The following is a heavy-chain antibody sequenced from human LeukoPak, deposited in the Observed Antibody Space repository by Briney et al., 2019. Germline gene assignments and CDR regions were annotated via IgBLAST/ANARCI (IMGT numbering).Heavy chain of an antibody. CDR3: ARARGDIAVAVNFDY. Sequence: SETLSLTCAVYGGSFSGYYWSWIRQPPGKGLEWIGEINHSGSTNYNPSLKSRVTISVDTSKNQFSLKLSSVTAADTAVHYCARARGDIAVAVNFDYWGQGTLVTVSS. V-gene: IGHV4-34*01. J-gene: IGHJ4*02. CDR2: INHSGST. CDR1: GGSFSGYY. D-gene: IGHD6-19*01.